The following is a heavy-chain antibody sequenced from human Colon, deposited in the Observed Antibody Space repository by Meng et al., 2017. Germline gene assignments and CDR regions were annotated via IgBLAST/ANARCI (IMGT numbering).Heavy chain of an antibody. CDR2: IDHSGTT. CDR1: GDSITSGGYY. J-gene: IGHJ5*01. CDR3: ARVVSLVVKGNWFDS. Sequence: HVLVAEAGPALLQPSQTLDLTCDFSGDSITSGGYYWSWISQHPGKGLEWIGYIDHSGTTYDNPSLKTRLTMSVDTSKNQFSLKLTSVTAADTAVYYCARVVSLVVKGNWFDSWGQGTLVTVSS. D-gene: IGHD2-15*01. V-gene: IGHV4-31*11.